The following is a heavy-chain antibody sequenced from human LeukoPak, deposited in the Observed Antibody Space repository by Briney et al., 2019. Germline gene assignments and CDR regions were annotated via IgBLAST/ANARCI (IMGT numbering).Heavy chain of an antibody. CDR2: ISGSGGST. J-gene: IGHJ6*02. Sequence: GGSLRLSCAASGFTFSSYAMSWVRQAPGKGLEWVSAISGSGGSTYYADSVKGRFTISRDNSKNTQYLQMNSLRAEDTAVYYCAKGHGSGWQYYDILTSYYYYYYGMDVWGQGTTVTVSS. CDR1: GFTFSSYA. D-gene: IGHD3-9*01. CDR3: AKGHGSGWQYYDILTSYYYYYYGMDV. V-gene: IGHV3-23*01.